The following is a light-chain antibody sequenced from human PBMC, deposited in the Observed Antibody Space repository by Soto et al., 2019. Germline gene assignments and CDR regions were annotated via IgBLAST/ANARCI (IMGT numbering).Light chain of an antibody. V-gene: IGKV3-20*01. Sequence: EIVLTQSPGTLSLSPGESATLSCRGSQSVGSRFLAWSQQKPGQAPRLVIHGVSTRATGNPDRFSGSGSGTDFTLTISRLEPEDFAVYYCQQYAAPSTFGQGTKVDIK. CDR3: QQYAAPST. J-gene: IGKJ1*01. CDR1: QSVGSRF. CDR2: GVS.